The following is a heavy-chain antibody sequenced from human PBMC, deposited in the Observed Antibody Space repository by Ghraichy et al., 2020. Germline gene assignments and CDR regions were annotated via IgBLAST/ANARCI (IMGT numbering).Heavy chain of an antibody. Sequence: SETLSLTCAVYGGSFSGYYWSWIRQPPGKGLEWIGEINHSGSTNYNPSLKSRVTILVDTSKNQFSLKLSSVTAADTAVYYCAREDYYDSSGCDYWGQGTLVTVSS. D-gene: IGHD3-22*01. CDR2: INHSGST. CDR1: GGSFSGYY. V-gene: IGHV4-34*01. J-gene: IGHJ4*02. CDR3: AREDYYDSSGCDY.